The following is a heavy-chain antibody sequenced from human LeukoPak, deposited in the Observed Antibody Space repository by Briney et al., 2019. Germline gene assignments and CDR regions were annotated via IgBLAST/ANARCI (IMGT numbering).Heavy chain of an antibody. Sequence: SETLSLTCTVSGGSISSSSYYWVWIRQPPGKGLEWIGSIYYSGSTYYNPSLKSRVTISVDTSKNQFSLKLSSVTAADTAVHYCARHLPGLWPSTWGQFDPWGQGSLVTVSS. J-gene: IGHJ5*02. CDR1: GGSISSSSYY. D-gene: IGHD3-10*01. CDR2: IYYSGST. V-gene: IGHV4-39*01. CDR3: ARHLPGLWPSTWGQFDP.